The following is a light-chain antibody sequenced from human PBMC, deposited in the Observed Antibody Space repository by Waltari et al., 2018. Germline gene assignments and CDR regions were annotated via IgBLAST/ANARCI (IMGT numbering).Light chain of an antibody. Sequence: QSALTQPASVSGSPGQSITISCTGTSSDVGRYNLSPCHQTHPGKAPKLMIYEGSKRPSGVSNRFSGSKSGNTASLTISGLQADDEADYYCCSYAPSSTVWVFGGGTKLTVL. V-gene: IGLV2-23*01. CDR2: EGS. CDR1: SSDVGRYNL. CDR3: CSYAPSSTVWV. J-gene: IGLJ3*02.